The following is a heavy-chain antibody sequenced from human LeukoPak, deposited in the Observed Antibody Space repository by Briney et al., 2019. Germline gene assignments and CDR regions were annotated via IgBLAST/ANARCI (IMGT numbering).Heavy chain of an antibody. Sequence: SVKVSCKASGGTFSSHAISWVRQAPGQGLEWMGGIIPIFGTANYAQKFQGRVTITADESTSTAYMELSSLRSEDTAVYYCARDIPSGGSCYSCFDPWGQGTLVTVSS. CDR3: ARDIPSGGSCYSCFDP. D-gene: IGHD2-15*01. CDR1: GGTFSSHA. V-gene: IGHV1-69*13. CDR2: IIPIFGTA. J-gene: IGHJ5*02.